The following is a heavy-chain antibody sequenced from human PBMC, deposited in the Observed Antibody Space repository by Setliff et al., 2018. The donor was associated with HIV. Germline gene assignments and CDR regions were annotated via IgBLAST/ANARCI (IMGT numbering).Heavy chain of an antibody. V-gene: IGHV3-7*01. J-gene: IGHJ4*02. CDR1: GFTFSNYC. Sequence: PGGSLRLSCRASGFTFSNYCMSWVRQAPGKGLEWVATIKEDGSENYYVDSVKGRFTISRDNAKNTLSLQMNTLRAEDTAVYYCARPPTRYNNGWFERGGFDYWGQGTLVTVSS. CDR3: ARPPTRYNNGWFERGGFDY. CDR2: IKEDGSEN. D-gene: IGHD6-19*01.